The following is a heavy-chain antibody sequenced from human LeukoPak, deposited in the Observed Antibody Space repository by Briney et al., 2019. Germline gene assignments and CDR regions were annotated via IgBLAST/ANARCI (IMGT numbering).Heavy chain of an antibody. CDR3: GRGIPVDY. CDR2: ISGSGGST. J-gene: IGHJ4*02. Sequence: GGSLRLSCAASGFTFSSYAMNWVRRAPGKGLEWVTAISGSGGSTYYADSVKGRFTISRDNSKNTLYLQMTSLRVEDTAVYYCGRGIPVDYWGQGLLVTVSS. CDR1: GFTFSSYA. V-gene: IGHV3-23*01.